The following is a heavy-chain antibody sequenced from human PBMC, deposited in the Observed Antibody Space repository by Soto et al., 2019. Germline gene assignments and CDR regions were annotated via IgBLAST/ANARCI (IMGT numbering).Heavy chain of an antibody. Sequence: SETLSLTCTVSGGSISSYYWSWIRQPPGKGLEWIGYIYYSGSTNYNPSLKSRVTISVDTSKNQFSLKLCTVTAADTAVYYCARERYERGITMVRGGYYYYYYGMDVWGQGTTLTVSS. CDR1: GGSISSYY. CDR3: ARERYERGITMVRGGYYYYYYGMDV. V-gene: IGHV4-59*01. D-gene: IGHD3-10*01. J-gene: IGHJ6*02. CDR2: IYYSGST.